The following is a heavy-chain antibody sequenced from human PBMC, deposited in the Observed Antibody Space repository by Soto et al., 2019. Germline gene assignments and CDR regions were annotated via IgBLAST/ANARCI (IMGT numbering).Heavy chain of an antibody. Sequence: GGSLRLSCAASGFTFSSYSMHWVRQAPGKGLEWVSSITPSSYYIDYGDSVKGRFTISRDNAKSSLYLQLNSLRAEDTAVYYCATDMVTGQDYCMDVWGQGTTVTVSS. CDR2: ITPSSYYI. CDR1: GFTFSSYS. V-gene: IGHV3-21*01. D-gene: IGHD1-20*01. J-gene: IGHJ6*02. CDR3: ATDMVTGQDYCMDV.